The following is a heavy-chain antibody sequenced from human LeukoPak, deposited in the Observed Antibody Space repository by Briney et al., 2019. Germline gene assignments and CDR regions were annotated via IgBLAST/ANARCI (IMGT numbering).Heavy chain of an antibody. J-gene: IGHJ4*02. CDR1: GGSFSGYY. CDR2: INHSGST. V-gene: IGHV4-34*01. CDR3: ATRRGDY. D-gene: IGHD3-10*01. Sequence: SETLSLTCAVYGGSFSGYYWSWIRQPPGKGLEWIGEINHSGSTNYNPSLKSRVTISVDTSKNQFPLKLSSVTAADTAVYYCATRRGDYWGQGTLVTVSS.